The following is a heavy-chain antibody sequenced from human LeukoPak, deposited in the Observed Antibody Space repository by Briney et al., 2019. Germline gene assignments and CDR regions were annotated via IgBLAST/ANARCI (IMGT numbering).Heavy chain of an antibody. V-gene: IGHV4-34*01. D-gene: IGHD3-22*01. J-gene: IGHJ3*02. CDR3: ARRDSSGYSLYAFDI. Sequence: SETLSLTCAVYGESFSGYYWSWIRQPPGKGLEWIGEINYRGSTNYNPSLKSRVTFSVDTSKNQFSLRLSSVTAADTAVYYCARRDSSGYSLYAFDIWGQGTMVTVSS. CDR1: GESFSGYY. CDR2: INYRGST.